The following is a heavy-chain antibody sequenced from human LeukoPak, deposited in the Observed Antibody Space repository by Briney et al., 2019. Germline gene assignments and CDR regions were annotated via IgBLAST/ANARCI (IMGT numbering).Heavy chain of an antibody. J-gene: IGHJ4*02. CDR3: TRGCTGTRCPADY. V-gene: IGHV3-74*01. D-gene: IGHD2-2*01. CDR2: VSPVGTDT. Sequence: PGRSLRLSCAASGFTFNSHWMHWVRQAPGKGLMWVSTVSPVGTDTNYADSVRGRFTISRDNAKNTLYLQMNSLRAEDTALYFCTRGCTGTRCPADYWGRGALVTVSS. CDR1: GFTFNSHW.